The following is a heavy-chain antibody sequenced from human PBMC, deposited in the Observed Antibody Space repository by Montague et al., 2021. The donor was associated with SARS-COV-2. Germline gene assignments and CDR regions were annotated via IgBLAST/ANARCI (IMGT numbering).Heavy chain of an antibody. Sequence: SETLSLTCTVSGGSISSYYWSWVRQPSGKGLEWIGYMYYSGSTNYNPSLKSRVTLSVDTSKNQFSLKLSSVTAADTAVYYCARDFDYWGQGTLVTVPS. CDR2: MYYSGST. J-gene: IGHJ4*02. V-gene: IGHV4-59*13. CDR1: GGSISSYY. CDR3: ARDFDY.